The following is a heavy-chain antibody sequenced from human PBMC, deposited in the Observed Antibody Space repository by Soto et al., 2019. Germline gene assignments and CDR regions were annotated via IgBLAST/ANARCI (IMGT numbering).Heavy chain of an antibody. D-gene: IGHD3-10*01. CDR3: AGSRGVIISLDY. CDR2: ITPFNGNT. J-gene: IGHJ4*02. CDR1: GYTFTYRY. V-gene: IGHV1-45*02. Sequence: SVKVSCKASGYTFTYRYLHWGRQAPGQALEWMGWITPFNGNTNYAQKFQDRVTITRDRSMSTAYMELSSLRSEDTAMYYCAGSRGVIISLDYWGQGTLVTVSS.